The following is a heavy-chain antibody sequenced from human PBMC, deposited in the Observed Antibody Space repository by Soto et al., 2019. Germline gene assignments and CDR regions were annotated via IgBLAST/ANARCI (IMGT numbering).Heavy chain of an antibody. V-gene: IGHV4-59*01. CDR1: GGSISSYY. Sequence: TSETLSLTCTVSGGSISSYYWSWIRQPPGKGLEWIGYIYYSGSTNYNPSLKSRVTISVDTSKNQFSLKLSSVTAADTAVYYCARDRFLEGYMDVWGKGTTVTVSS. D-gene: IGHD3-3*01. J-gene: IGHJ6*03. CDR3: ARDRFLEGYMDV. CDR2: IYYSGST.